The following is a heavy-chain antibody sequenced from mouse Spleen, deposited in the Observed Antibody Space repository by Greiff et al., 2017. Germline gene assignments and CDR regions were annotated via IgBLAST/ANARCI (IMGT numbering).Heavy chain of an antibody. Sequence: VQLKESGAELVKPGASVKLSCTASGFNIKDTYMHWVKQRPEQGLEWIGRIDPANGNTKYDPKFQGKATITADTSSNTAYLQLSSLTSEDTAVYYCARPDYGSSRAWFAYWGQGTLVTVSA. J-gene: IGHJ3*01. CDR1: GFNIKDTY. V-gene: IGHV14-3*02. CDR3: ARPDYGSSRAWFAY. CDR2: IDPANGNT. D-gene: IGHD1-1*01.